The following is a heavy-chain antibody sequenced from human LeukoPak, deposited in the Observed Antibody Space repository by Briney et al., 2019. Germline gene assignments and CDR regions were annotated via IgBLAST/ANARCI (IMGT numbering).Heavy chain of an antibody. CDR3: ASPYSSSFDY. J-gene: IGHJ4*02. V-gene: IGHV4-39*01. Sequence: SETLSLTCTVSGGSISSSSHYWGWIRQPPGKGLEWIGNIFYSGSTYYNPSLKSRVSISVDTSKNQFSLKLNSVTAADTAVYYCASPYSSSFDYWGQGTLVIVFS. CDR1: GGSISSSSHY. CDR2: IFYSGST. D-gene: IGHD6-13*01.